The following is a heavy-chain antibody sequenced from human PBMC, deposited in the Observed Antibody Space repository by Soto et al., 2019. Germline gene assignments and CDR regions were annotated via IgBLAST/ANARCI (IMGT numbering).Heavy chain of an antibody. Sequence: QVQLVQSGGEVQKPGASVKVSCKASGNTFTTYGISWVRQAPGQGLEWMGWIGGYNGHANYAQKFQGRVTMTTDTSTSTAYMELRSLRSDDTAVYYCARDPGYYPYAFDVWGQGTMVTVSA. CDR2: IGGYNGHA. J-gene: IGHJ3*01. CDR3: ARDPGYYPYAFDV. CDR1: GNTFTTYG. D-gene: IGHD2-15*01. V-gene: IGHV1-18*01.